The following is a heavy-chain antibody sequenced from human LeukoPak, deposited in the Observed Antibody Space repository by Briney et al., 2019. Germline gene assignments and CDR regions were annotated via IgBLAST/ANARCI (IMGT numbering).Heavy chain of an antibody. CDR2: IYYTGIT. V-gene: IGHV4-59*08. J-gene: IGHJ4*02. CDR1: GGSMNTYY. Sequence: PSETLSLTCTVSGGSMNTYYWSWIRQPPGKGLEWIGSIYYTGITAYNLSLQSRVTVSVDTSKNQFSLRLTSVTAADTAVYYCAGSPEYCSGGNCYRFDHWGQGTLVTVSS. CDR3: AGSPEYCSGGNCYRFDH. D-gene: IGHD2-15*01.